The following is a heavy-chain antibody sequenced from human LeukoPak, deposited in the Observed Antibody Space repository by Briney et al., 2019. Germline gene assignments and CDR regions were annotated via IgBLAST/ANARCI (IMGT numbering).Heavy chain of an antibody. CDR1: GFTFSSYG. D-gene: IGHD4-17*01. CDR3: AKDQGLRSSLDY. Sequence: GGSLRLSCAASGFTFSSYGMHWVRQAPGKGLEWVAVISYDGSNKYYADSVKGRFTISRDNSKNTLYLQMNSLRAEDTAVYYCAKDQGLRSSLDYWGQGTLVTVSS. CDR2: ISYDGSNK. J-gene: IGHJ4*02. V-gene: IGHV3-30*18.